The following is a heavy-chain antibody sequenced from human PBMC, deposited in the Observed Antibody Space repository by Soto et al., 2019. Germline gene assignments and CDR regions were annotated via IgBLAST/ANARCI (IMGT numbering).Heavy chain of an antibody. D-gene: IGHD2-15*01. Sequence: PXESLRISGKGSGYSCTSYWISLVRQMPGKGLEWMGRIDPSDSYTNYSPSFQGHVTISADKSISTAYLQWSSLKASDTAMYYCARYCSGGSCYSNYYYGMDVWGQGTTVTVSS. CDR3: ARYCSGGSCYSNYYYGMDV. V-gene: IGHV5-10-1*01. J-gene: IGHJ6*02. CDR2: IDPSDSYT. CDR1: GYSCTSYW.